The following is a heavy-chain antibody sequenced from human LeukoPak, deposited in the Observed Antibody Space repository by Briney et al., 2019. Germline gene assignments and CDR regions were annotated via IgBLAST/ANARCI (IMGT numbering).Heavy chain of an antibody. J-gene: IGHJ3*02. CDR3: ARADSAPDDAFDI. D-gene: IGHD2-21*01. CDR2: INHSGST. V-gene: IGHV4-34*01. CDR1: GGSFSGYY. Sequence: SETLSLTCAVYGGSFSGYYWSWVRQPPGKGLEWIGEINHSGSTNYNPSLNSRVTISVDTSKNQFSLKLSSVTAADTAVYYCARADSAPDDAFDIWGQGTMVTVSS.